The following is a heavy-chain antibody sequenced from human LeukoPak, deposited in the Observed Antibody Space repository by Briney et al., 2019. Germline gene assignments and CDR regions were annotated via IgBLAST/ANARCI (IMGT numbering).Heavy chain of an antibody. D-gene: IGHD3-3*01. J-gene: IGHJ4*02. CDR2: INHSGST. Sequence: KSSETLSLTCAVYGGSFSGYYWSWIRQPPGKGLEWIGEINHSGSTNYNPSLKSRVTISVDTSKNQFSLKLSSVTAADTAVYYCASGFPGRYYDFWSGYWNDYWGQGTLVTVSS. CDR3: ASGFPGRYYDFWSGYWNDY. CDR1: GGSFSGYY. V-gene: IGHV4-34*01.